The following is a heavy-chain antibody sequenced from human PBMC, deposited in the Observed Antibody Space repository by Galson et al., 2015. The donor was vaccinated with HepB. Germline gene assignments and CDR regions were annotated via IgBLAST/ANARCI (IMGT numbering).Heavy chain of an antibody. D-gene: IGHD6-13*01. Sequence: SLRLSCAASGFTFSSYSMNWVRQAPGKGLEWVSSISSSSSYIYYADSVKGRFTISRDNAKNSLYLQMNSLRAEDTAVYYCARAHIAAAGSYDYWGQGTLVTVSS. J-gene: IGHJ4*02. V-gene: IGHV3-21*01. CDR2: ISSSSSYI. CDR3: ARAHIAAAGSYDY. CDR1: GFTFSSYS.